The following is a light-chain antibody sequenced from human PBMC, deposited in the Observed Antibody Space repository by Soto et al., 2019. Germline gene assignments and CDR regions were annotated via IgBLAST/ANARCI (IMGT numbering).Light chain of an antibody. CDR2: DAS. V-gene: IGKV3-11*01. CDR1: QSVSNY. Sequence: EIVLTQSPATLSLSPGERAALSCRASQSVSNYLAWFQQKPGQAPRLLIYDASNRATGIPARFSGSGSGTDFTLTISSLDPEDFAIYYCQQRSRWPITVGQGTRLEI. CDR3: QQRSRWPIT. J-gene: IGKJ5*01.